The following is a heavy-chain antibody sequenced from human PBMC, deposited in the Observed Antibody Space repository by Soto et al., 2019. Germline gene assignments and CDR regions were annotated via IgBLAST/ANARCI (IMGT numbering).Heavy chain of an antibody. D-gene: IGHD3-22*01. CDR2: IYSLGNT. CDR3: VRQISVSSGYYSGY. V-gene: IGHV4-39*01. CDR1: GGSISSSSYY. J-gene: IGHJ4*02. Sequence: QMQLQESGPGLVKPSETLSLTCTVSGGSISSSSYYWGWIRQPPGQGLEWLGTIYSLGNTYYNPLFKRRVTSAVDKSKSELLLQLSSVTAPDSAFYYCVRQISVSSGYYSGYWGQGTLVTVSS.